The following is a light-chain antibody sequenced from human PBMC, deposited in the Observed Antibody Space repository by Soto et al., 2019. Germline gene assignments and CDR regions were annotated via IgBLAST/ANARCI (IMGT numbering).Light chain of an antibody. J-gene: IGKJ4*01. CDR1: QSVGIY. V-gene: IGKV3-11*01. CDR2: DAT. CDR3: QQRDIWPPLT. Sequence: VLTQSPATLSLSPGERATLFCKASQSVGIYMGWFQQKPGQAPRVLIYDATNRAGGVPARFSGSGSGTDFTLTISSLEAEDSAVYYCQQRDIWPPLTFAGGTKLEIK.